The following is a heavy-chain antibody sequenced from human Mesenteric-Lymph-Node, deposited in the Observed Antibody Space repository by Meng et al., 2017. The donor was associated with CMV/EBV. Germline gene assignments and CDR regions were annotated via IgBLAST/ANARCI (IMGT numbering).Heavy chain of an antibody. J-gene: IGHJ3*02. CDR2: IYHSGST. V-gene: IGHV4-38-2*02. Sequence: SETLSLTCTVSGYSISSGYYWGWIQQPPGKGLEWIGSIYHSGSTYYNPSLKSRVTISVDTSKNQFSLKLSSVTAADTAVYYCARGGVGATPFAFDIWGQGTMVTVSS. CDR3: ARGGVGATPFAFDI. CDR1: GYSISSGYY. D-gene: IGHD1-26*01.